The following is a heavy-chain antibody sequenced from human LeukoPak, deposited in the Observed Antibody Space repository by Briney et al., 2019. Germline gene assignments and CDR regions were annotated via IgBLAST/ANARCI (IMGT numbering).Heavy chain of an antibody. CDR1: GFTFSSYW. CDR2: INSDGSST. CDR3: ATALYGSGSYYKAYMDV. V-gene: IGHV3-74*01. D-gene: IGHD3-10*01. J-gene: IGHJ6*03. Sequence: GGSLRLSCAASGFTFSSYWLHWVRHAPGKGLVWVSRINSDGSSTTYADSVKGRFTISRDNAKNTLYLQMNSLRAEDTAVYYCATALYGSGSYYKAYMDVWGKGTTVTISS.